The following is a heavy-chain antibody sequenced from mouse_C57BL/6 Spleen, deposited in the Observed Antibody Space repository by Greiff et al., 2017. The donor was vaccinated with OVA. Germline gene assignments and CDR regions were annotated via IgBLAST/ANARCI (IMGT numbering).Heavy chain of an antibody. CDR3: TGPYYSNSAWFAY. CDR2: IRLKSDNYAT. D-gene: IGHD2-5*01. V-gene: IGHV6-3*01. CDR1: GFTFSNYW. Sequence: EVQGVESGGGLVQPGGSMKLSCVASGFTFSNYWMNWVRQSPEKGLEWVAQIRLKSDNYATHYAESVKGRFTISRDDSKSSVYLQMNNLRAEDTGIYYCTGPYYSNSAWFAYWGQGTLVTVSA. J-gene: IGHJ3*01.